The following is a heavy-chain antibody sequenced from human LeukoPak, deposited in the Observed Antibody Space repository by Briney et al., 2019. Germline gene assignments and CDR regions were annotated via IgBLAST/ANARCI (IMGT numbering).Heavy chain of an antibody. CDR1: GFTFDDYG. V-gene: IGHV3-20*04. CDR3: ARERRVAVAGTPDY. CDR2: INWNGGST. J-gene: IGHJ4*02. D-gene: IGHD6-19*01. Sequence: RPGGSLRLSCAASGFTFDDYGMSWVRQAPGKGLEWVSGINWNGGSTGYADSVKGRFTISRDNAKNSLYLQMNSLRAEDTAVYYCARERRVAVAGTPDYWGQGTLVTVSS.